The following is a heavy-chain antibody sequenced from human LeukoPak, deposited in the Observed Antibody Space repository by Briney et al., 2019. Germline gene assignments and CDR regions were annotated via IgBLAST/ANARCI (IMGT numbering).Heavy chain of an antibody. V-gene: IGHV4-59*08. D-gene: IGHD1-26*01. J-gene: IGHJ4*02. CDR3: ARHGGTLDYFDS. Sequence: KPSETLSLTCSVSNGSISTYYWSWIRQSPGKGLEWIGYIYYGGTTSYNPSLKRRVTIYVHSPKNHFSLILTSLTAADTALYYCARHGGTLDYFDSWGPGSLVIVSS. CDR2: IYYGGTT. CDR1: NGSISTYY.